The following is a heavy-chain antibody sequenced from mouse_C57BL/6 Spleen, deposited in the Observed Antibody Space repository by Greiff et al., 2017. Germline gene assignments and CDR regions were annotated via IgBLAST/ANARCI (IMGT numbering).Heavy chain of an antibody. CDR3: ARGANYYGSSYFDY. J-gene: IGHJ2*01. V-gene: IGHV1-50*01. CDR2: IDPSDSYT. D-gene: IGHD1-1*01. Sequence: QVQLKQPGAELVKPGASVKLSCKASGYTFTSYWMQWVKQRPGQGLEWIGEIDPSDSYTNYNQKFKGKATLTVDTSSSTAYMQLSSLTSEDSAVYYCARGANYYGSSYFDYWGQGTTLTVSS. CDR1: GYTFTSYW.